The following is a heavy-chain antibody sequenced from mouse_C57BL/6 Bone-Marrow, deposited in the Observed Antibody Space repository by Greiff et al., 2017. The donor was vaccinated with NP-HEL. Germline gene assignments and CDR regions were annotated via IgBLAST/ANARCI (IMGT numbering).Heavy chain of an antibody. CDR3: TTVRLRLDYAMDY. CDR1: GFNIKDDY. V-gene: IGHV14-4*01. Sequence: EVQLQESGAELVRPGASVKLSCPASGFNIKDDYMHWVKQRPEQGLEWIGWIDPENGDTEYASKFPGKATITADTSSNTAYLQLSSLTSEDTAVYYCTTVRLRLDYAMDYWGQGTSVTVSS. D-gene: IGHD2-4*01. CDR2: IDPENGDT. J-gene: IGHJ4*01.